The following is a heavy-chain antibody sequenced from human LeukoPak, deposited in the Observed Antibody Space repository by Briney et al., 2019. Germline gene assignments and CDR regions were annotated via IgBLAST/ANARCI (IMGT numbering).Heavy chain of an antibody. Sequence: ASVKVSCKASGSTFSSYAISWVRQAPGQGLEWMGGIIPIFGTANYAQKFQGRVTITADESTSTAYMELSSLRSEDTAVYYCARGDGYKWGDAFDIWGRGTMVTVSS. J-gene: IGHJ3*02. D-gene: IGHD5-24*01. CDR1: GSTFSSYA. CDR3: ARGDGYKWGDAFDI. CDR2: IIPIFGTA. V-gene: IGHV1-69*01.